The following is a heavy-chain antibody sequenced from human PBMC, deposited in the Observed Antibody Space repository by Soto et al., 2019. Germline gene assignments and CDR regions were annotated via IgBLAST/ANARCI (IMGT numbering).Heavy chain of an antibody. CDR3: ARRVGYSYGLGSWYFDY. CDR1: GFTFSDYY. D-gene: IGHD5-18*01. J-gene: IGHJ4*02. Sequence: PGGSLRLSCAASGFTFSDYYMSWIRQAPGKGLEWVSYISSSSSYTNYADSVKGRFTISRDNAKNSLYLQMNSLRAEDTAVYYCARRVGYSYGLGSWYFDYWGQGTLVTVSS. CDR2: ISSSSSYT. V-gene: IGHV3-11*06.